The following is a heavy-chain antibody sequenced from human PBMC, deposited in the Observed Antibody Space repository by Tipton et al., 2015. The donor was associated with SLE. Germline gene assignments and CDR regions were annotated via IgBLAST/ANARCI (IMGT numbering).Heavy chain of an antibody. CDR2: VNHGGDTEY. J-gene: IGHJ4*02. CDR3: ARGRIAVAGNHFDY. CDR1: GGSFSENY. D-gene: IGHD6-19*01. Sequence: TLSLTCTLYGGSFSENYWSWIRQPPGKGLEWIGEVNHGGDTEYNYDPSLRSRVTISVDTSNQFSLRLTSVTVADTAVYYCARGRIAVAGNHFDYWGQGTLVTVSS. V-gene: IGHV4-34*01.